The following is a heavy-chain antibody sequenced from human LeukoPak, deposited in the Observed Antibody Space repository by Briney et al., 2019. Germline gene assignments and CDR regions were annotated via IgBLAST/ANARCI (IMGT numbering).Heavy chain of an antibody. Sequence: SETLSLTCTVSAYSISSGYYWGWIRQPPGKGLEWIGSIYHSGSTYYNPSLKSRVTISVDTSKNLFSLKLSSVTAADTAVYYCARALDSTYGSEGVRGVIIGDWFDPWGQGTLVTVSS. J-gene: IGHJ5*02. V-gene: IGHV4-38-2*02. CDR3: ARALDSTYGSEGVRGVIIGDWFDP. CDR1: AYSISSGYY. CDR2: IYHSGST. D-gene: IGHD3-10*01.